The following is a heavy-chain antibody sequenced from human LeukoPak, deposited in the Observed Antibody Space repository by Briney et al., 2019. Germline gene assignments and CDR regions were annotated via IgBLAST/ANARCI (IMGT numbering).Heavy chain of an antibody. CDR2: ISYDGSNK. J-gene: IGHJ4*02. D-gene: IGHD3-10*01. V-gene: IGHV3-30*04. Sequence: GGSLRLSCAASGFTFSSYAMHWVRQAPGKGLEWVAVISYDGSNKYYADSVKGRSTISRDNSKNTLYLQMNSLRAEDTAVYYCARDMVRGVTPPYYFDYWGQGTLVTVSS. CDR3: ARDMVRGVTPPYYFDY. CDR1: GFTFSSYA.